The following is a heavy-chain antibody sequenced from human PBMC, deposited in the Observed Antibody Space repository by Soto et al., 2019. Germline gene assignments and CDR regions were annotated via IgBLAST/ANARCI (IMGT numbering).Heavy chain of an antibody. D-gene: IGHD6-19*01. CDR3: ARSLVAGTIRLDY. V-gene: IGHV1-2*04. J-gene: IGHJ4*02. CDR1: GYTFTGYY. Sequence: GASVKVSCKASGYTFTGYYMHWVRQAPGQGLEWMGWINPNSGGTNYAQKFQGWVTMTRDTSISTAYMELSRLRSDDTAVYYCARSLVAGTIRLDYWGQGTLVTVSS. CDR2: INPNSGGT.